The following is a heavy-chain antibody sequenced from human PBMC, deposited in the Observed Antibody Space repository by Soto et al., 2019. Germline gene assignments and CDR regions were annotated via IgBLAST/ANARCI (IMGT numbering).Heavy chain of an antibody. CDR1: GFPLSTYG. CDR2: ITGTGGNT. CDR3: ARIRGYWYGLDV. V-gene: IGHV3-23*01. J-gene: IGHJ6*02. Sequence: EVQLLESGGGLVQPGGSLRLSCAASGFPLSTYGMTWVRQATGKGLEWVSAITGTGGNTYYVDSVKGRFTSSRDNSKNMLYLKVNSLRVEDTAVYYCARIRGYWYGLDVWGQGTTVTVSS.